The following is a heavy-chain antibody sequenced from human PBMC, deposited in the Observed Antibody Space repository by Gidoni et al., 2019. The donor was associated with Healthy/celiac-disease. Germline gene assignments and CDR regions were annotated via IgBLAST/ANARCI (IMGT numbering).Heavy chain of an antibody. CDR3: ARGLRPTVRERFDS. J-gene: IGHJ4*02. V-gene: IGHV4-34*01. CDR2: INHSGST. D-gene: IGHD4-17*01. Sequence: QVQLQQWGAGRLKPSETMSLTCPVYGGSFSGYYWSWIRQPPGKGLEWIGEINHSGSTNYNPYLQSRVTILVATSKTQFSLKLSSVTAADTAVYYCARGLRPTVRERFDSWGQGTLVTVSS. CDR1: GGSFSGYY.